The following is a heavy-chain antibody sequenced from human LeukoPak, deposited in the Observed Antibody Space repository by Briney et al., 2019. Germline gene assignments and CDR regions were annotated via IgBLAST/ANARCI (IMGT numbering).Heavy chain of an antibody. CDR3: ARDRVERGYKCFDY. V-gene: IGHV3-73*01. CDR1: GFTLSGSA. J-gene: IGHJ4*02. D-gene: IGHD5-18*01. CDR2: IRSKANSYAT. Sequence: GGSLRLSCAASGFTLSGSAMHWVRQASGKGLEWVGRIRSKANSYATAYAASVKGRFTISRDDSKNTAYLQMNSLKTEDTAVYYCARDRVERGYKCFDYWGQGTLVTVSS.